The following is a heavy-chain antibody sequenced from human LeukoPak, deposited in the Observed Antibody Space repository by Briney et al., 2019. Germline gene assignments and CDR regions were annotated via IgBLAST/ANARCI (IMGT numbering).Heavy chain of an antibody. J-gene: IGHJ4*02. CDR3: ARPAPDYGDETLYFDY. V-gene: IGHV1-69*02. CDR2: IIPILGIA. Sequence: KVSCKASGGTFSSYTISWVRQVPGQGLEWMGRIIPILGIANYAQKFQGRVTITADKSTSTAYMELSSLRSEDTAVYYCARPAPDYGDETLYFDYWGQGTLVTVSS. CDR1: GGTFSSYT. D-gene: IGHD4-17*01.